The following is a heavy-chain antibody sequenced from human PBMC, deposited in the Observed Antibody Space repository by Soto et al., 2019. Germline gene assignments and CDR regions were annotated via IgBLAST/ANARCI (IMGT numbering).Heavy chain of an antibody. J-gene: IGHJ4*02. Sequence: QLQLQESGPGLVKPSETLSLTCTVSGGSISSSSYYWGWIRQPPGKGLEWIGSIYYSGSTYYNPALKSRVTISVDTSKNQFSLKLSSVTAADTAVYYCARTNVVPAAPEGNYFDYWGQGTLVTVSS. CDR2: IYYSGST. CDR3: ARTNVVPAAPEGNYFDY. V-gene: IGHV4-39*01. D-gene: IGHD2-2*01. CDR1: GGSISSSSYY.